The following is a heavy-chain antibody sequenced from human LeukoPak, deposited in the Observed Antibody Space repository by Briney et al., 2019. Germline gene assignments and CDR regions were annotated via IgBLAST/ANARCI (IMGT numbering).Heavy chain of an antibody. Sequence: ASVKVSCKASGYTFTGYYMHWVRQAPGQGLEWMGWINPNSGGTNYAQKFQGRVTMTRDTSISTAYMELRRLRSDDTAVCYCERLWFGEGDYWGQGTLVTVSS. V-gene: IGHV1-2*02. CDR1: GYTFTGYY. J-gene: IGHJ4*02. CDR2: INPNSGGT. D-gene: IGHD3-10*01. CDR3: ERLWFGEGDY.